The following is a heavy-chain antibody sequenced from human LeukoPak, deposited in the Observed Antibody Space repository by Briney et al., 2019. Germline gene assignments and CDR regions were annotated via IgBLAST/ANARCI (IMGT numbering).Heavy chain of an antibody. V-gene: IGHV4-59*08. CDR1: GGSISGYY. D-gene: IGHD6-13*01. J-gene: IGHJ5*02. CDR2: VYYSGST. CDR3: ARNPAAASLNWFDP. Sequence: SETLSLTCTVSGGSISGYYWTWIRQPPGKGLEWIGYVYYSGSTNYNPSLKSRVTISVDTSKNQFSLKLSSVTAADTAVYYCARNPAAASLNWFDPWGQGTLVTVSS.